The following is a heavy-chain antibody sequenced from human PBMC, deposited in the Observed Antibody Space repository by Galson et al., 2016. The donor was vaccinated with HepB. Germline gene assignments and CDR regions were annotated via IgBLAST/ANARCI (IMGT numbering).Heavy chain of an antibody. CDR3: ARDWGDYDY. CDR2: INAAGGTT. D-gene: IGHD3/OR15-3a*01. V-gene: IGHV3-23*01. Sequence: SLRLSCAASGFTFRSYAMSWVRQAPGKGLEWVSSINAAGGTTVYADSVRGRFTISRDNSKNTLYLQINSLRAEDTALYYCARDWGDYDYWGQGTLVTVS. J-gene: IGHJ4*02. CDR1: GFTFRSYA.